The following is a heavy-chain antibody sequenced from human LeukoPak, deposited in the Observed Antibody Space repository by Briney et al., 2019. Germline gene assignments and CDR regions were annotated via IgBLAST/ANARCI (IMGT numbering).Heavy chain of an antibody. CDR1: GFTLRSYT. CDR3: ARDRQDGYNHRYYYGMDV. Sequence: GGSLRLSCAASGFTLRSYTMNWVRQAPGKGLEWVSSIGISSNKIYYADSVKGRFIISRDNAKNSVYLQMNSLRAEDTAVYYCARDRQDGYNHRYYYGMDVWGQGTTVTVSS. J-gene: IGHJ6*02. CDR2: IGISSNKI. V-gene: IGHV3-21*01. D-gene: IGHD5-24*01.